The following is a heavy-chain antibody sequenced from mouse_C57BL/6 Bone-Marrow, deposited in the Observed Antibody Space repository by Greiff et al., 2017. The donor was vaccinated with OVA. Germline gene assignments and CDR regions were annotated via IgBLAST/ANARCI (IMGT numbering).Heavy chain of an antibody. D-gene: IGHD1-1*01. V-gene: IGHV1-54*01. J-gene: IGHJ2*01. Sequence: VQLQQSGAELVRPGTSVKVSCKASGYAFTNYLIEWVKQRPGQGLEWIGVINPGSGGTNYNEKFKGKATLTADKSSSTAYMQLSSLTSEDSAVYFCARVTTVVATDWGQGTTLTVSS. CDR1: GYAFTNYL. CDR2: INPGSGGT. CDR3: ARVTTVVATD.